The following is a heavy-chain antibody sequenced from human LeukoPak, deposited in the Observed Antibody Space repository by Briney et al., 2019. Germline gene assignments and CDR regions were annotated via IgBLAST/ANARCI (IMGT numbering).Heavy chain of an antibody. Sequence: ASVKVSCKASGYTFTSYDINWVRQATGQGLEWMGWMNPNSGNTGYAQKFQGRVTMTRNTSISTAYMELSSLRSEDTAVYYCASGAAGCSSTSCYRRYYYMDVWGKGTTVTISS. D-gene: IGHD2-2*01. CDR1: GYTFTSYD. V-gene: IGHV1-8*01. CDR2: MNPNSGNT. CDR3: ASGAAGCSSTSCYRRYYYMDV. J-gene: IGHJ6*03.